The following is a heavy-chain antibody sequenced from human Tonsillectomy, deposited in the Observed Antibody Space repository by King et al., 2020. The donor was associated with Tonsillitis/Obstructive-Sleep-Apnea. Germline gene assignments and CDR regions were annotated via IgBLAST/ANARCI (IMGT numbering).Heavy chain of an antibody. CDR3: ARDPRRQLPRGYFDY. Sequence: QLQESGPGLVKPSGTLSLTCAVSGGSISSSNWWSWVRQPPGKGLEWIGEIYHSGSTNYNPSLKSRVTISVYKSKNQFSLKLSSVTAADTAVYYCARDPRRQLPRGYFDYWGQGTLVTVSS. J-gene: IGHJ4*02. CDR1: GGSISSSNW. D-gene: IGHD2-2*01. CDR2: IYHSGST. V-gene: IGHV4-4*02.